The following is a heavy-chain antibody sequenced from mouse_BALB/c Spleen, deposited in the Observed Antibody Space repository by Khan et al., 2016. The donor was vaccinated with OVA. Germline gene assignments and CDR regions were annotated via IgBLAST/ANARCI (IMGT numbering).Heavy chain of an antibody. CDR2: ISPGSGDT. V-gene: IGHV1-77*01. CDR3: ARRNYFGYTFAY. CDR1: GYTFTDYY. D-gene: IGHD1-2*01. J-gene: IGHJ3*01. Sequence: QVQLKQSGAELARPGASVKLSCKASGYTFTDYYINWVKQRTGQGLEWIGEISPGSGDTYYNERLKGKATLPADKSSRTAYMQLRSLTSEASAFYFCARRNYFGYTFAYWGQVTLVTVSA.